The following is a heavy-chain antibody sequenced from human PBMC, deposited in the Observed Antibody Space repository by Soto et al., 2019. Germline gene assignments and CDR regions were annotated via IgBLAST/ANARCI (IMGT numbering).Heavy chain of an antibody. CDR2: ISGLGGSI. Sequence: EVQLLESGGGLVQPGGSLRLSCAASGFTFSSFSLSWVRQAPGKGLEWVSGISGLGGSIYYADSVKGRFTISRDNSKNTLYLQMHRLRAEETAVYYCSKSTEDPWERYFFDFWGQGTLVTVSS. D-gene: IGHD1-26*01. V-gene: IGHV3-23*01. CDR1: GFTFSSFS. CDR3: SKSTEDPWERYFFDF. J-gene: IGHJ4*02.